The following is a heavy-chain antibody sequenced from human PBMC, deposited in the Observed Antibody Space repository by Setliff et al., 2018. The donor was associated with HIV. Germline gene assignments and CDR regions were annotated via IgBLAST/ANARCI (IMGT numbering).Heavy chain of an antibody. D-gene: IGHD6-13*01. Sequence: PGGSLRLSCAASGFTFSTYWMSWFRQAPGKGLEWVANIKENGDEKYYVDSVKGRFTISRDNAKNSLYLQMSSLRVEDTAMYYCARVNYPSLSSSWYRLDYYYYMDVWGKGTMVTVSS. J-gene: IGHJ6*03. CDR2: IKENGDEK. CDR3: ARVNYPSLSSSWYRLDYYYYMDV. V-gene: IGHV3-7*03. CDR1: GFTFSTYW.